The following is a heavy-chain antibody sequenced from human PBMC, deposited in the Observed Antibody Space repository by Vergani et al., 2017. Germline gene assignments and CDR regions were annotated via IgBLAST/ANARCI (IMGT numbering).Heavy chain of an antibody. J-gene: IGHJ5*02. CDR1: FDSIRNLY. D-gene: IGHD6-19*01. CDR2: IHYSENT. CDR3: SSDTHSGQRADR. V-gene: IGHV4-59*11. Sequence: QVQLQESGPGLVKSSETLSLPCSVSFDSIRNLYCNWIRQTPGKGLEWIGSIHYSENTNYNPSLKTRVTISVDTSKNQFSLTLTSVTAADTAVYYCSSDTHSGQRADRWGQGILVTVTS.